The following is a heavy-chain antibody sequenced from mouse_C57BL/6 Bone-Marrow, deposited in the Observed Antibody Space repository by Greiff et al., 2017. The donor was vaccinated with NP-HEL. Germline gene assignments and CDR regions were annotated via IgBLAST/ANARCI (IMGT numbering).Heavy chain of an antibody. D-gene: IGHD2-4*01. CDR2: INSDGGST. V-gene: IGHV5-2*01. J-gene: IGHJ1*03. CDR1: EYEFPSHD. CDR3: ARYDYDGGRDFDV. Sequence: EVKLVESGGGLVQPGESLKLSCESNEYEFPSHDMSWVRKTPEKRLELVAAINSDGGSTYYPDTMESRFIISRDNTKKTLYLQMSSLRSEDTALYYCARYDYDGGRDFDVWGTGTTVTVSS.